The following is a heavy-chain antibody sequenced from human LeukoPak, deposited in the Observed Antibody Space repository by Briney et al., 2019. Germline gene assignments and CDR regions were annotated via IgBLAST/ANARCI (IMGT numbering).Heavy chain of an antibody. V-gene: IGHV1-2*02. CDR2: INPNSGGT. D-gene: IGHD3-16*02. CDR1: GYTFTGYY. Sequence: GASVTVSFKASGYTFTGYYMHWVRQAPGQGLEWMGWINPNSGGTNYAQKFQGRVTMTRDTSISTAYMEVSRLRSDETAVYYCARAGYDYVWGSYRSQYYFDYWGQGTLVTVSS. CDR3: ARAGYDYVWGSYRSQYYFDY. J-gene: IGHJ4*02.